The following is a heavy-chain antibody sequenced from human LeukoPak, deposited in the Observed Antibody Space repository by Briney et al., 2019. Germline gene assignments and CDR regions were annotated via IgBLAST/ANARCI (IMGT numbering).Heavy chain of an antibody. CDR3: ARTRFDSSGDSPYYFDY. V-gene: IGHV4-61*05. D-gene: IGHD3-22*01. Sequence: KSSDTLSLTCTVSGGPISISSYYWRWIRQPPGKGLEWIGYIYYTGTTHYHPSPKNRVTIPVHTSKNQFSLKLNSLTTARTVLYFCARTRFDSSGDSPYYFDYWGEGTLVTVSS. J-gene: IGHJ4*02. CDR1: GGPISISSYY. CDR2: IYYTGTT.